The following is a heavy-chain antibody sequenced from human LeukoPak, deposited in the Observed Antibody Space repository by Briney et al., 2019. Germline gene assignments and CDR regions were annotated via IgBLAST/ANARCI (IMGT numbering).Heavy chain of an antibody. Sequence: PSETLSLTCTVSGGSISSSSYYSGWLRQPPGKGLEWNGSIYYSGSTYYNPSPKSRVTISVHTSKNPFSLTLSSVTAADTAVYYCARPREYCSGGSCYDYWGQGTLVTVSS. D-gene: IGHD2-15*01. CDR3: ARPREYCSGGSCYDY. CDR1: GGSISSSSYY. V-gene: IGHV4-39*01. J-gene: IGHJ4*02. CDR2: IYYSGST.